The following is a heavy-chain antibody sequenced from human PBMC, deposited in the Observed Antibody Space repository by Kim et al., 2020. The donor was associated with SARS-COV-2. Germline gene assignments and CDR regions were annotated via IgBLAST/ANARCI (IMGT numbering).Heavy chain of an antibody. CDR3: TRYSYSSKWYGSVWFDP. Sequence: SETLSLTCTVSGGSIGKYYWSWIRQSPGKGLEWIGYIYYTGRSNYNASLKSRVTMSLDMSKDQFSLKLTSVTAADTAVYYCTRYSYSSKWYGSVWFDPWG. V-gene: IGHV4-59*01. J-gene: IGHJ5*02. CDR2: IYYTGRS. CDR1: GGSIGKYY. D-gene: IGHD6-13*01.